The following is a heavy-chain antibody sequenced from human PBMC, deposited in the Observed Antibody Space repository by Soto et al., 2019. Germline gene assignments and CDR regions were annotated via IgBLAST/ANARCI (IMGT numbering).Heavy chain of an antibody. J-gene: IGHJ4*02. CDR3: ARGDMVLGVNPRVDY. CDR1: GFTLSSYS. CDR2: ISSSSSYI. D-gene: IGHD3-10*01. Sequence: EVQLVESGGGLVRPGGSLRLSCAASGFTLSSYSMNWVRQAPGRGLEWVSSISSSSSYIFYADSVEGRFTISRDNAKNSLFLQMNSLRVVDTGVYYGARGDMVLGVNPRVDYWGQGTLVTVSS. V-gene: IGHV3-21*01.